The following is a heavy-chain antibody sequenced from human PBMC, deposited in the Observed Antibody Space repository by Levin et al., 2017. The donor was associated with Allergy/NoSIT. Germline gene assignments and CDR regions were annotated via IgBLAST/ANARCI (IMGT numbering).Heavy chain of an antibody. CDR1: GYIFTNFY. CDR2: IDPSDSDV. D-gene: IGHD3-10*01. V-gene: IGHV5-51*01. Sequence: VASVKVSCKASGYIFTNFYIGWVRQTPGKGLEWMGIIDPSDSDVRYSLSLQGHVTFSVDKSTTTAYLQWRSLKASDTAIYYCARHPYYYGSGSYFDQWGQGTLVTVSS. J-gene: IGHJ4*02. CDR3: ARHPYYYGSGSYFDQ.